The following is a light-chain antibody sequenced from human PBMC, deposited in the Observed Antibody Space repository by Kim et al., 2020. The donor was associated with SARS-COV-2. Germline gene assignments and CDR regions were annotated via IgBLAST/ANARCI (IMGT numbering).Light chain of an antibody. CDR2: TNN. Sequence: QSVLTQPPSASGTPGQRVSISCSGRSSNIGRNTVNWYQQFPGTAPKLLIYTNNQWPSGFPDRFSGSKSGTSASLAISGLQSEDEAHYYCAAWDDSLNGWVFGGGTQLTVL. CDR3: AAWDDSLNGWV. CDR1: SSNIGRNT. J-gene: IGLJ3*02. V-gene: IGLV1-44*01.